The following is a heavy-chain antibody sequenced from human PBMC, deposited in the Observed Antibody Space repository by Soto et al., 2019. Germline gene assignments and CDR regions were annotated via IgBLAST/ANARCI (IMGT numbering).Heavy chain of an antibody. CDR1: GYTFSSYR. CDR3: ARERITIFGVVSDWFDP. V-gene: IGHV5-51*01. Sequence: GESLKISCKGSGYTFSSYRIGWVRQVPGKGLEWMGIISPGDSDTKYSQSFQGQVTISADKSISTAYLQWNSLRASDTAMYYCARERITIFGVVSDWFDPWGQGTLVTVSS. J-gene: IGHJ5*02. D-gene: IGHD3-3*01. CDR2: ISPGDSDT.